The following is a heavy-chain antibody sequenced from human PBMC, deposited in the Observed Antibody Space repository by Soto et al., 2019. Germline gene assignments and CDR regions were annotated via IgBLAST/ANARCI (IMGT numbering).Heavy chain of an antibody. CDR2: INPNSGGT. CDR3: ASAAVTGTAGLDF. V-gene: IGHV1-2*02. D-gene: IGHD6-19*01. J-gene: IGHJ4*02. Sequence: PSVKVSCKASGYTFSGFYMHWVRQAPGQGLEWMGWINPNSGGTKSAEKFQGRVTMTRDTSISTAYMGLSRLTSDDTAVYYCASAAVTGTAGLDFWGQGTQVTVSS. CDR1: GYTFSGFY.